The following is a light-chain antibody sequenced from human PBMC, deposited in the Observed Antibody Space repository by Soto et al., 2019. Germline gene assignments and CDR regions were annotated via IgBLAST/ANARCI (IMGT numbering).Light chain of an antibody. CDR2: AAS. CDR3: QQSYSTPRT. CDR1: QSISSY. J-gene: IGKJ1*01. V-gene: IGKV1-39*01. Sequence: DIQMTQSPSSLSASVGDRVTITCRASQSISSYLNWYQQKPGKAPKLQIYAASSLQSGVPSRFSGSGSGTDFTLTISSLQPEDCATYCCQQSYSTPRTFGQGTKVEIK.